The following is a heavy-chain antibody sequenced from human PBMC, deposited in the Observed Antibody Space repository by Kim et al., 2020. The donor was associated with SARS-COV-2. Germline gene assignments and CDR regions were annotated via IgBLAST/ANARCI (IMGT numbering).Heavy chain of an antibody. Sequence: SETLSLTCAVYGGSFSVFQWSWIRQTPGKGLEWIGEINHSGSSNYNPSLKSRVSMSVDTSKNQFSLKLSSVTAADTAVYYCATGAPGHWGQGTLVTVSS. CDR1: GGSFSVFQ. CDR2: INHSGSS. V-gene: IGHV4-34*01. J-gene: IGHJ1*01. CDR3: ATGAPGH.